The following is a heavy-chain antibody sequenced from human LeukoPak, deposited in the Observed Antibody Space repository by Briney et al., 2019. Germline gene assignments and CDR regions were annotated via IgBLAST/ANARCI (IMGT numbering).Heavy chain of an antibody. CDR2: IYYSGSI. CDR3: AQHEYSGTYYVDY. V-gene: IGHV4-59*08. Sequence: SETLSLTCTVSGGPISSYYWSWIRQPPGKGLEWIGYIYYSGSINYNPSLKSRITISVDTSKNQFSLKLSSVTAADTAVYYCAQHEYSGTYYVDYWGQGTLVTVSS. D-gene: IGHD1-26*01. CDR1: GGPISSYY. J-gene: IGHJ4*02.